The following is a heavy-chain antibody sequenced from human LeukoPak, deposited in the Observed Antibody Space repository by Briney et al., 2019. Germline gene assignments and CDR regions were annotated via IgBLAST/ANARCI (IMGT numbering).Heavy chain of an antibody. CDR2: IYYSGST. V-gene: IGHV4-30-4*01. CDR3: ARVTLGIAAAGTYYFDY. Sequence: PSETLSLTCTVSGGSISSGDYYWSWIRQPPGKGLEWIGYIYYSGSTYYNPSLKSQVTISEDTSKNQFSLNLSSVTAADTAVYYCARVTLGIAAAGTYYFDYWGQGTLVTVSS. J-gene: IGHJ4*02. CDR1: GGSISSGDYY. D-gene: IGHD6-13*01.